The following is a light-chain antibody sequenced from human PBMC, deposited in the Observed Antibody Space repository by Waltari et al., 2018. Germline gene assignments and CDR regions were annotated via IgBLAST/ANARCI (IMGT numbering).Light chain of an antibody. J-gene: IGLJ2*01. Sequence: SYELTQPPSVSVSPGQTASITCSGDKLGDKYASWYQQKPGQSPVLGISQDDKRPSGIPERFSGSNYGSTAMLTISGTQAMEEADFYFQAGDSGTVVFGGGTKLTVL. CDR3: QAGDSGTVV. CDR1: KLGDKY. V-gene: IGLV3-1*01. CDR2: QDD.